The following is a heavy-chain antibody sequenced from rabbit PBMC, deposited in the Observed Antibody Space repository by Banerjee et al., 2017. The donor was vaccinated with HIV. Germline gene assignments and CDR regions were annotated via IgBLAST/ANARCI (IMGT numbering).Heavy chain of an antibody. CDR3: AKEDISVWGFNL. CDR1: GFDISNYNM. CDR2: INTLGSA. J-gene: IGHJ4*01. Sequence: QEQLKETGGGLVQPEGSLTLTCKASGFDISNYNMQWVRQSPGKGLESIGFINTLGSAYYASWAKGRFTISKTSSTTVTLQMTSLTAADTATYFCAKEDISVWGFNLWGPGPLVPVS. D-gene: IGHD4-1*01. V-gene: IGHV1S45*01.